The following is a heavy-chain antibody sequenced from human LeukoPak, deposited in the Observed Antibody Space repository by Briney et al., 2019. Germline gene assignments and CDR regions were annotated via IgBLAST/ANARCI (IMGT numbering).Heavy chain of an antibody. V-gene: IGHV4-4*07. Sequence: SETLSLTCTVSGGSISSYYWSWIRQPAGKGLEWIGRIYTSGSTNYNPSLKSRVTISVDTSKNQFSLKLSSVTAAGTAVYYCARGSITMVRGHFDYWGQGTLVTVSS. D-gene: IGHD3-10*01. J-gene: IGHJ4*02. CDR1: GGSISSYY. CDR3: ARGSITMVRGHFDY. CDR2: IYTSGST.